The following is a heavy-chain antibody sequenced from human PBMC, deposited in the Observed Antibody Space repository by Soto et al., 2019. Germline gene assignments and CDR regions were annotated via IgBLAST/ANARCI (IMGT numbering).Heavy chain of an antibody. Sequence: PSETLSLTCTVSGGSMIRYYWSWIRQPPGRGLEWIGFIYYAGSTKYNPSLNSRVTISVDTSKNQFSLTVTSVTAADTAVYYCTSRIVATATIDYWGQETLLTISS. CDR2: IYYAGST. CDR3: TSRIVATATIDY. J-gene: IGHJ4*02. D-gene: IGHD5-12*01. V-gene: IGHV4-59*08. CDR1: GGSMIRYY.